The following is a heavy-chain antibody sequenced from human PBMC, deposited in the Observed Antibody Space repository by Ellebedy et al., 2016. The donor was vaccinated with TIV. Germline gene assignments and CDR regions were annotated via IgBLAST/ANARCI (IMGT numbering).Heavy chain of an antibody. CDR3: ARGRVAPVPDHFYY. CDR1: GSTITSPNSF. V-gene: IGHV4-39*07. Sequence: SETLSLXCTVSGSTITSPNSFRIWLRHPPRMEQHRVGSICYSRSTSYNPSLESRVTISLDTSKNQFSLKLASVTAADTAVYYCARGRVAPVPDHFYYWGQGTLVTVSA. CDR2: ICYSRST. J-gene: IGHJ4*02. D-gene: IGHD2-15*01.